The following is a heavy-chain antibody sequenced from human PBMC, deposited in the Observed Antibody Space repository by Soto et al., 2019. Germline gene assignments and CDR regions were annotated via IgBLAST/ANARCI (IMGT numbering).Heavy chain of an antibody. V-gene: IGHV2-5*02. J-gene: IGHJ6*02. CDR2: IYWDDDK. Sequence: QITLKESGPTLVKPTQTLTLTCTFSGFSLSTSGVGVGWIRQPPGKALEWLALIYWDDDKRYSPSLKSRLTITKDTSKNQVVLTMTNMDPVDTATYYXAHRRGXXXXXXXXXGMDVWGQGTTVTVSS. D-gene: IGHD6-25*01. CDR3: AHRRGXXXXXXXXXGMDV. CDR1: GFSLSTSGVG.